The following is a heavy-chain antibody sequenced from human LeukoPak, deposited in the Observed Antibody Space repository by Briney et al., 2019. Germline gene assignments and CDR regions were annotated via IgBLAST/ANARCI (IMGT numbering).Heavy chain of an antibody. D-gene: IGHD6-19*01. CDR2: ISGRGDRT. CDR1: GFTFSTYA. Sequence: GGSLPVPRAASGFTFSTYAMSWAHRAPGKGPEGDSGISGRGDRTHDAALAEGRLTISRDNSKNTVYLQMNSLRADDTAVYYCAKERSSGWPFDYWGEGTLATASS. V-gene: IGHV3-23*01. CDR3: AKERSSGWPFDY. J-gene: IGHJ4*02.